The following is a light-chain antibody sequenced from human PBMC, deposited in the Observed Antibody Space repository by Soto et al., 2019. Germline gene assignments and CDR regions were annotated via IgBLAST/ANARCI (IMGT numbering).Light chain of an antibody. Sequence: IELTDSPGTLSLSRWEIATLSCRASENVNSNVAWWYQQKPGQTPRLLIFGAYTRASGIPGRFSGSGSGTEFTLTISSLQSEDFAIYYCQQYDDWPSFGQETKVDIK. CDR3: QQYDDWPS. J-gene: IGKJ1*01. CDR2: GAY. CDR1: ENVNSN. V-gene: IGKV3-15*01.